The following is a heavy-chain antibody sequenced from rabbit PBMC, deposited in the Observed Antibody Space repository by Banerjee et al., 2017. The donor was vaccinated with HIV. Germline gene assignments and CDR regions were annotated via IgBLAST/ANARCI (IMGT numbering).Heavy chain of an antibody. Sequence: QEQLVESGGGLVQPEGSLTLTCTASGLDFSSSYWICWVRQAPGKGLEWIACIGTNSGITWYASWVNGRFTISRSTSLSTVDLKMTSLTAADTAPYFCARDYAGYIGYGYYFNLWGPGTLVTVS. CDR3: ARDYAGYIGYGYYFNL. CDR2: IGTNSGIT. D-gene: IGHD7-1*01. J-gene: IGHJ4*01. V-gene: IGHV1S43*01. CDR1: GLDFSSSYW.